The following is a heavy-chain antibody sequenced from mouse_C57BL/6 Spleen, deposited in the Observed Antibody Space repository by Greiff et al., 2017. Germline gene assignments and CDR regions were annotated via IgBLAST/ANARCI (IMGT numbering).Heavy chain of an antibody. Sequence: EVKLVESGGDLVKPGGSLKLSCAASGFTFSSYGMSWVRQTPDKRLEWVATISSGGSYTYYPDSVKGRFTISRDNAKNTLYLQMSSLKSEDTAMYYCARQGITTVVVEDAMDYWGQGTSVTVSS. CDR3: ARQGITTVVVEDAMDY. D-gene: IGHD1-1*01. CDR2: ISSGGSYT. J-gene: IGHJ4*01. CDR1: GFTFSSYG. V-gene: IGHV5-6*01.